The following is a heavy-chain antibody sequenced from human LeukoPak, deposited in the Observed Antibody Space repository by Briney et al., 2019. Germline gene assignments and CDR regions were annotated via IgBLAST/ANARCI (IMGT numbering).Heavy chain of an antibody. CDR2: ISYDGSNK. D-gene: IGHD3-10*01. CDR1: GFTFSSYA. V-gene: IGHV3-30-3*01. Sequence: PGGSLRLSCAASGFTFSSYAMHWVRQAPGKGLEWVAVISYDGSNKYYADSVKGRLTISRDNSKNTLYLQMNSLRAEDTAVYYCARDPGVRGVIRRYFDYWGQGTLVTVSS. J-gene: IGHJ4*02. CDR3: ARDPGVRGVIRRYFDY.